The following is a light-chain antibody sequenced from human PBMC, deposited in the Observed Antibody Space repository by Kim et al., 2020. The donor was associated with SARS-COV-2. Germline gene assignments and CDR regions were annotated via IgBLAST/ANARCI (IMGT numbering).Light chain of an antibody. CDR2: YDR. CDR3: EVWDSTSDHGV. J-gene: IGLJ7*01. CDR1: DIGGTR. Sequence: APGMTDKITCGGNDIGGTRLHWYQQKEGQAPLLVSHYDRERPSGIRERLSGSKAGNTDTLTISRVEAGDEADYYCEVWDSTSDHGVFGGGTQRTVL. V-gene: IGLV3-21*04.